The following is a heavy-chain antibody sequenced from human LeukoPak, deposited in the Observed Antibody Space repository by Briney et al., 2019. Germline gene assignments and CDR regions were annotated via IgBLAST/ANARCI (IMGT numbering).Heavy chain of an antibody. CDR1: GGSISGYY. CDR3: ARSTVALATLWFDP. Sequence: PSETLSLTCNVSGGSISGYYWSWIRQPPGKGLEWVGDIHYTGSTRYRASLKSRVTMSVDTSKNQFALKLTSVTAADAAVYYCARSTVALATLWFDPWGQGTLVTVSS. D-gene: IGHD2/OR15-2a*01. CDR2: IHYTGST. J-gene: IGHJ5*02. V-gene: IGHV4-59*08.